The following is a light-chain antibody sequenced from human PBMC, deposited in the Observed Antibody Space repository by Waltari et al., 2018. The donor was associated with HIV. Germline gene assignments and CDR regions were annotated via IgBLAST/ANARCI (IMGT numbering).Light chain of an antibody. V-gene: IGKV2-30*01. CDR1: QSLVYSDGNTY. J-gene: IGKJ1*01. CDR2: KVS. Sequence: DVVLTQSPLSLPVTLGQPASISCRSSQSLVYSDGNTYLYWFHQRPGQSPRRLIYKVSNRDSGVPDRFSGSGSGTEFTLKISRVEAEDVGVYYCVRATHWPPPTFGPGTKVEIK. CDR3: VRATHWPPPT.